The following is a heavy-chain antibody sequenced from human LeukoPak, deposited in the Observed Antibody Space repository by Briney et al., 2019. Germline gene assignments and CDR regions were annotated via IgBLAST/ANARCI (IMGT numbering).Heavy chain of an antibody. V-gene: IGHV3-15*01. CDR2: IKSKAGGETR. D-gene: IGHD3-3*01. CDR3: AWSGLNYFAT. J-gene: IGHJ5*02. CDR1: GLIFGDAW. Sequence: GGSLRLSCAASGLIFGDAWMSWVRQAPGKGLEWVGRIKSKAGGETRDYGAPVKGRFTISRDDSENTVFLQLNTLKIEDTAVYYCAWSGLNYFATWGQGTLVTVSS.